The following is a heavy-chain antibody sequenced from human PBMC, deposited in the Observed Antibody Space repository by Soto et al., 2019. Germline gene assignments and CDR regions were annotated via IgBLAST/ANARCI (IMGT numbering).Heavy chain of an antibody. J-gene: IGHJ6*02. D-gene: IGHD3-3*01. V-gene: IGHV4-4*02. Sequence: PSETLSLTCAVSGGSISSSNWWSWVRQPPGKGLEWIGEIYHSGSTNYNPSLKSRVTISVDKSKNQFSLKLSSVTAADTAAYYCARKAIFGVVRGLYYYGMDVWGQGTTVTVSS. CDR2: IYHSGST. CDR3: ARKAIFGVVRGLYYYGMDV. CDR1: GGSISSSNW.